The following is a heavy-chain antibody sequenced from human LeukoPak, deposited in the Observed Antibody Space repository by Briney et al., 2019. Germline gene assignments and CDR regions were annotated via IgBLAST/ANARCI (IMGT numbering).Heavy chain of an antibody. CDR1: GFTFSSFE. V-gene: IGHV3-21*01. D-gene: IGHD6-19*01. CDR2: ISSSSSYI. Sequence: PGGSLRLSCVASGFTFSSFEMNWVRQAPGKGLEWVSSISSSSSYIYYADSVKGRFTISRGNAKNSLYLQMNSLRAEDTAVYYCARDEQWLVSNWGQGTLVTVSS. J-gene: IGHJ4*02. CDR3: ARDEQWLVSN.